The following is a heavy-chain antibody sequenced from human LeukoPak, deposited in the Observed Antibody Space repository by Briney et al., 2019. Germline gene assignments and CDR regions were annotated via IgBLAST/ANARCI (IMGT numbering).Heavy chain of an antibody. Sequence: GASVKVSCKASGGTFSSYAISWVRQAPGQGLEWMGGIIAIFGTANYAQKFQGRVTITTDESTSTAYMELSSLRSEDTAVYYCARSPVRWLPFDYWGQGTLVTVSS. D-gene: IGHD5-24*01. CDR1: GGTFSSYA. V-gene: IGHV1-69*05. CDR3: ARSPVRWLPFDY. J-gene: IGHJ4*02. CDR2: IIAIFGTA.